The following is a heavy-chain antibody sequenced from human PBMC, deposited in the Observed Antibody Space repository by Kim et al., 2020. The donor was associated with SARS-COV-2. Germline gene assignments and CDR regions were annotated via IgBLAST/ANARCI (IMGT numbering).Heavy chain of an antibody. J-gene: IGHJ5*02. CDR1: GYTFTNSA. CDR2: INTNTGNP. Sequence: ASVKVSCKASGYTFTNSAINWVRQAPGQGLEWMGRINTNTGNPTYAQGFTGRFVFSLDTSVTTAYLQITSLKAEDTAVYYCARDSNWFGPWGQGTLVTVSS. V-gene: IGHV7-4-1*02. CDR3: ARDSNWFGP.